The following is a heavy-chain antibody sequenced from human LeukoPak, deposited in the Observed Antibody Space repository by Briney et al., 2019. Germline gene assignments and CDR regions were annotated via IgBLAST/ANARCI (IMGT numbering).Heavy chain of an antibody. CDR3: AKHYQLLYGWFDP. CDR1: GGTFSSYT. D-gene: IGHD2-2*02. V-gene: IGHV1-69*02. J-gene: IGHJ5*02. CDR2: IIPILGIA. Sequence: SVKVSCKASGGTFSSYTISWVRQAPGQGLEWMGRIIPILGIANYAQKFQGRVTITADKSTSTAYMELSSLRAEDTAVYYCAKHYQLLYGWFDPWGQGTLVTVSS.